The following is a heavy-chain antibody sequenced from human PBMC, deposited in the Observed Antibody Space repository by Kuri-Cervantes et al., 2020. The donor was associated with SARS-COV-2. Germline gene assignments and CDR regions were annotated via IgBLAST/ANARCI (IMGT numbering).Heavy chain of an antibody. CDR2: IYYSGST. CDR1: GGSITAYF. CDR3: ARRLAYCAGDCSYYFDY. J-gene: IGHJ4*01. Sequence: SETLSLTCTVWGGSITAYFWGWVRQPPGKGLEWIGFIYYSGSTNYNPSLKSRVTISVDTSKNQFSLKLSSVTAADTAVYYCARRLAYCAGDCSYYFDYWGHGTRVTVSS. V-gene: IGHV4-59*08. D-gene: IGHD2-21*02.